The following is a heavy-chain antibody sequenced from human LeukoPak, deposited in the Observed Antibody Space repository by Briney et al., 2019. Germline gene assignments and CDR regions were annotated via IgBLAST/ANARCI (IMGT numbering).Heavy chain of an antibody. Sequence: NHGESLKISCKGSGYSFTTYWIGWVRQMPGKGLEWMGIIYPGDSDTRYSPSFQGQVTISADKSISTAYLQWSSLKASDTAMYHCARRVLSDAFDIWGQGTMVTVSS. D-gene: IGHD3-16*01. J-gene: IGHJ3*02. V-gene: IGHV5-51*01. CDR3: ARRVLSDAFDI. CDR2: IYPGDSDT. CDR1: GYSFTTYW.